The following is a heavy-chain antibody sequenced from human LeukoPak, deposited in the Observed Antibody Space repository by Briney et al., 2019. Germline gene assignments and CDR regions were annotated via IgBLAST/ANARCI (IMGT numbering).Heavy chain of an antibody. CDR3: ARHLGYCSSTSCYMGYFDY. J-gene: IGHJ4*02. V-gene: IGHV4-34*01. CDR1: GGSISSYY. Sequence: SETLSLTCTVSGGSISSYYWSWIRQPPGKGLEWIGEINHSGSTNYNPSLKSRVTISVDTSKNQFSLKLSSVTAADTAVYYCARHLGYCSSTSCYMGYFDYWGQGTLVTVSS. D-gene: IGHD2-2*02. CDR2: INHSGST.